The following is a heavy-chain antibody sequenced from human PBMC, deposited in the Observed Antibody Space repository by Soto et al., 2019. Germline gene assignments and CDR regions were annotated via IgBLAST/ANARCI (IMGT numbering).Heavy chain of an antibody. CDR2: IYHSGST. CDR1: GGSISSSNW. Sequence: SETLSLTCAVSGGSISSSNWWSWVRQPPGKGLEWIGEIYHSGSTNYNPSLKSRVTISVDTSKNQFSLKLSSVTAADTAVYYCARDLGYYYDSSGYYPNWFDPWGQGTLVTVSS. D-gene: IGHD3-22*01. V-gene: IGHV4-4*02. CDR3: ARDLGYYYDSSGYYPNWFDP. J-gene: IGHJ5*02.